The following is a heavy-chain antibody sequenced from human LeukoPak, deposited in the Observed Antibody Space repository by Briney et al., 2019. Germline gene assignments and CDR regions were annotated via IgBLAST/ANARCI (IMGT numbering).Heavy chain of an antibody. CDR1: GFTFSSYE. CDR2: ISSSGSTI. CDR3: ARMRSIEDAFDI. J-gene: IGHJ3*02. Sequence: PGGSLRLSCAASGFTFSSYEMNWVRQAPGKGLEWVSYISSSGSTIYYADSVKGRSTISRDNAKNSLYLQMNSLRGEDTAVYYCARMRSIEDAFDIWGQGTMVTVSS. V-gene: IGHV3-48*03.